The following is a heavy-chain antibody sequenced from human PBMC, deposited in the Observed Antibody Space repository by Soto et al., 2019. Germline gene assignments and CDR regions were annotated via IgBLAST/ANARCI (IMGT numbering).Heavy chain of an antibody. Sequence: EVQLLESGGGLVQPGGSLRLSCAASGFIFSNYAVSWVRQVPGKGLEWVSVISGREGSTWYADSVKGRFTISRDNSKNTLYLQMNSPRAEDTAVYYCAKDLGGRLFPREYDSSPTAPVYFDYWGQGTLVTVSS. D-gene: IGHD6-6*01. CDR1: GFIFSNYA. J-gene: IGHJ4*02. CDR3: AKDLGGRLFPREYDSSPTAPVYFDY. CDR2: ISGREGST. V-gene: IGHV3-23*01.